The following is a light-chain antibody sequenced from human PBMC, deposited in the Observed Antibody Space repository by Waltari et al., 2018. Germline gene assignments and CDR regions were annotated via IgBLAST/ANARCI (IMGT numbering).Light chain of an antibody. CDR3: NSRDSSGNHHVV. Sequence: SSELTQDPAVSVALGQTVRITCQGDRLRSYYASWYQQKPGQAPVLVIYGKNNRPSGIPDRFSGSSSGNTASWTITGAQAEDEADYYCNSRDSSGNHHVVFGGGTKLTVL. CDR1: RLRSYY. J-gene: IGLJ2*01. CDR2: GKN. V-gene: IGLV3-19*01.